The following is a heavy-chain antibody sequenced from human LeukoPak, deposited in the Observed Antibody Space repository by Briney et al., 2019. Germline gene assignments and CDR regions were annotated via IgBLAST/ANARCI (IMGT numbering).Heavy chain of an antibody. CDR3: ATHYYGSGTY. CDR1: GFTFSSYE. J-gene: IGHJ4*02. V-gene: IGHV3-48*03. Sequence: GGSLRLSCAASGFTFSSYEMNWVRQAPGKGLEWVSYISSSGSTIYFADSVKGRFTISRDNAKHSLYLQMNSLRAEDTAVYYCATHYYGSGTYWGQGTLVTVSS. CDR2: ISSSGSTI. D-gene: IGHD3-10*01.